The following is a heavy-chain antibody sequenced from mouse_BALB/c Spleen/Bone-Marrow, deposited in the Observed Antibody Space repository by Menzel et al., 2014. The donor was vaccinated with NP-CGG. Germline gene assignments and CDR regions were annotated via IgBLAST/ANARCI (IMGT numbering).Heavy chain of an antibody. D-gene: IGHD2-14*01. Sequence: QVQLQQSGAELARPGASVKLSRRASGYTFTSYWMQWVKQRPGQGLEWIGAIYPGDGDTRFTQKFKGKATLTADKSSSTAYMQLSSLASEDSAVYYCARAKRYGEMDYWGQGTSVTVSS. CDR2: IYPGDGDT. CDR1: GYTFTSYW. V-gene: IGHV1-87*01. CDR3: ARAKRYGEMDY. J-gene: IGHJ4*01.